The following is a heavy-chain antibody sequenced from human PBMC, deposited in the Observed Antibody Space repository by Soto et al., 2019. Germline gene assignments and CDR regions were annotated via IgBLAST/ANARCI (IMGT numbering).Heavy chain of an antibody. J-gene: IGHJ4*02. V-gene: IGHV3-33*01. CDR2: IWYDGSNK. CDR3: AREKANSFDY. Sequence: QVQLVESGGGVVQPGRSLRLSCAASGFTFSSYGMHWVRQAPGKGLECVAVIWYDGSNKYYADSVKGRFTISRDNSKNTLYLQMNSLRAEDTAVYYCAREKANSFDYWGQGTLVTVSS. CDR1: GFTFSSYG.